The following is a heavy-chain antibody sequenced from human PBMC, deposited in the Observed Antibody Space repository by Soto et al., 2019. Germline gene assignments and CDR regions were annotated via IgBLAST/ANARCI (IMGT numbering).Heavy chain of an antibody. J-gene: IGHJ2*01. V-gene: IGHV1-69*12. CDR3: ARGNHRWLQLWYFDL. CDR2: IIPIFGTA. CDR1: GGTFSRYT. Sequence: QVQLVQSGAEVKKPGSSVTVSCKASGGTFSRYTISWVLQAPGQGLEWMGGIIPIFGTANYAQKFQGRVTITADESTSTAYMELSSLRSEDTAVYYCARGNHRWLQLWYFDLWGRGTLVTVSS. D-gene: IGHD5-12*01.